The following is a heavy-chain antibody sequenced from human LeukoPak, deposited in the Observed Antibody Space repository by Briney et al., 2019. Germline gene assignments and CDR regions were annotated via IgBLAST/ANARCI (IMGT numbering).Heavy chain of an antibody. V-gene: IGHV4-59*01. Sequence: SETLSLTCTVSGGSISSYYWSWIRQPPGKGLEWIGYIYYSGSTKYNPSLKSRVTISVDTSKNQFSLNLNSVTAADTAVYYCARQLGAYSYPFDIWGQGTKVTVSS. CDR3: ARQLGAYSYPFDI. CDR2: IYYSGST. CDR1: GGSISSYY. J-gene: IGHJ3*02. D-gene: IGHD3-16*01.